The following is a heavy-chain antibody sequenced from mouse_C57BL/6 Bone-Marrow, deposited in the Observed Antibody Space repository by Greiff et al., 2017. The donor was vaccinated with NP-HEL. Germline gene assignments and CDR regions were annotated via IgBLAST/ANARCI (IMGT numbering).Heavy chain of an antibody. CDR3: ASYYGSSYDWFAY. J-gene: IGHJ3*01. V-gene: IGHV5-4*03. CDR2: ISDGGSYT. CDR1: GFTFSSYA. Sequence: EVNVVESGGGLVKPGGSLKLSCAASGFTFSSYAMSWVRQTPEKRLEWVATISDGGSYTYYPDNVKGRFTISRDNAKNNLYLQMSHLKSEDTAMYYCASYYGSSYDWFAYWGQGTLVTVSA. D-gene: IGHD1-1*01.